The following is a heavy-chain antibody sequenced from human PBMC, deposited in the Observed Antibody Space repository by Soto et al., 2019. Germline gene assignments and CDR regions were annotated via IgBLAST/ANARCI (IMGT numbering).Heavy chain of an antibody. V-gene: IGHV4-34*01. CDR2: INHSGST. D-gene: IGHD5-18*01. Sequence: SETLSLTCAVYGGSFSGYYWTWIRQPPGTGLEWIGEINHSGSTNYNPSLKSRVTISVDTSKNQFSLKLTSVTAADTAVYYCARHPGYGLYYFDYWGQGTLVTVS. CDR3: ARHPGYGLYYFDY. CDR1: GGSFSGYY. J-gene: IGHJ4*02.